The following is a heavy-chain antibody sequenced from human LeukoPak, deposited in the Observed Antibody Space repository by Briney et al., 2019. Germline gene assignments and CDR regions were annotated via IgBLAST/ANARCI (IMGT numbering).Heavy chain of an antibody. J-gene: IGHJ5*02. V-gene: IGHV4-4*07. D-gene: IGHD6-13*01. CDR3: ARDASIAAAGDNWFDP. Sequence: SETLSLTSTVSGGSISSYYWSLIRQPAGKGLEWIGRIYTSGSTNYNPSLKSRVTMSVDTSKNQFSLKLSSVTAADTAVYYCARDASIAAAGDNWFDPWGQGTLVTVSS. CDR2: IYTSGST. CDR1: GGSISSYY.